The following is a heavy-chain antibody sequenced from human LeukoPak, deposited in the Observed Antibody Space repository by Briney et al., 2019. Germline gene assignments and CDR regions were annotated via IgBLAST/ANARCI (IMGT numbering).Heavy chain of an antibody. Sequence: GRSLRLSCAASGFTFSSYGMHWVRQAPGKGLEGVAVIWYDGSNKYYADSVKGRFTISRDNSKNTLYLQMNSLRAEDTAVYYCARGAMVRGYERDWFDPWGQGTLVTVSS. CDR1: GFTFSSYG. V-gene: IGHV3-33*01. J-gene: IGHJ5*02. D-gene: IGHD3-10*01. CDR2: IWYDGSNK. CDR3: ARGAMVRGYERDWFDP.